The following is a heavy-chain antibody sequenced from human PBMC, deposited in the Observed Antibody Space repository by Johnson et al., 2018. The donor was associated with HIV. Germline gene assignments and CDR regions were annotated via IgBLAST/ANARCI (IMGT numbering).Heavy chain of an antibody. V-gene: IGHV3-11*01. D-gene: IGHD3-10*01. CDR3: AKDPGWFGEPGDAFDI. CDR1: GFPFSDHY. J-gene: IGHJ3*02. Sequence: QVQLVESGGGLVQSGGSLRLSCAASGFPFSDHYMDWVRQAPGKGLEWLSYISGSGSIIYYADSVKGRVTISRDNAKHSLYLHMNSLRAEDTAVYYCAKDPGWFGEPGDAFDIWGQGTMVTVSS. CDR2: ISGSGSII.